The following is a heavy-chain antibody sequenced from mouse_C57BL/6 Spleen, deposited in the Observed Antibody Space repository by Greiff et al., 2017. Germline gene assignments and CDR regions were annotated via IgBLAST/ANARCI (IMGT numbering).Heavy chain of an antibody. D-gene: IGHD2-12*01. CDR3: AREDLTTWYFDV. Sequence: VQLQQPGAELVKPGASVKLSCKASGYTFTSYWMHWVKQRPGQGLEWIGMIHPNSGSTNYNEKFKSKATLTVDKSSSAAYMQLSSLTSEDSAVYYCAREDLTTWYFDVWGTGTTVTVSS. CDR2: IHPNSGST. CDR1: GYTFTSYW. V-gene: IGHV1-64*01. J-gene: IGHJ1*03.